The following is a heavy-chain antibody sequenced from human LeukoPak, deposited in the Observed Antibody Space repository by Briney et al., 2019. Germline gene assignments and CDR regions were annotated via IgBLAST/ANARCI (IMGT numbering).Heavy chain of an antibody. CDR3: ARRASSSDFDY. CDR2: MYYSGAT. J-gene: IGHJ4*02. Sequence: SETLSLTCSVSGGPISSTSYFWGWIRQPPGKGLEWIGSMYYSGATYYNPSLKSRVTISVDTSKNQFSLKLSSVTAADTAVYYCARRASSSDFDYWGQGTLVTVSS. CDR1: GGPISSTSYF. V-gene: IGHV4-39*01. D-gene: IGHD2-2*01.